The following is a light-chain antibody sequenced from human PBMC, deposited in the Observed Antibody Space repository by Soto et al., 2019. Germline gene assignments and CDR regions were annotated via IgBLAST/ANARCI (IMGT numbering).Light chain of an antibody. CDR3: QQYGSSPVT. CDR1: QSVSSSY. V-gene: IGKV3-20*01. Sequence: EIVLKQSPGTLSLSTGEGATLSCSASQSVSSSYLAWYQQKPGQAPRLLIYGASNRATGIPDRFSGSGSGTDFTLTISRLEPEDFAVYYCQQYGSSPVTFGQGTKVDI. CDR2: GAS. J-gene: IGKJ1*01.